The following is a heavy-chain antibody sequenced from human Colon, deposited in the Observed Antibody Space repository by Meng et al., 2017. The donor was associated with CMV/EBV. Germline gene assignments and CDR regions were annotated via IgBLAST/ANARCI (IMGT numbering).Heavy chain of an antibody. D-gene: IGHD6-25*01. CDR1: GGTFSSYT. Sequence: KVSCKASGGTFSSYTIAWVRQMPGKGLEWMGIIYPFDSDTKYSPSFQGQVTISADKSTSTAYLQWSSLKASDTAIYYCARQAERTATLPDFDYWGQGTLVTVSS. CDR3: ARQAERTATLPDFDY. J-gene: IGHJ4*02. CDR2: IYPFDSDT. V-gene: IGHV5-51*01.